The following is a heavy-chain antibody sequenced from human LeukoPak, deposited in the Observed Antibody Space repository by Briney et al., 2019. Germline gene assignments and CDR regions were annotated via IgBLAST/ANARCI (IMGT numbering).Heavy chain of an antibody. Sequence: SETLSPTCAVSGVSISSNNWWGWVRQPPGKGLEWIGEIYHSGSPNYNPSLKSRVTISVDTSKNQFSLKLSSVTAADTAVYYCARGFNRDSSGYYGYWGQGTLVTVSS. CDR3: ARGFNRDSSGYYGY. CDR1: GVSISSNNW. D-gene: IGHD3-22*01. J-gene: IGHJ4*02. V-gene: IGHV4-4*02. CDR2: IYHSGSP.